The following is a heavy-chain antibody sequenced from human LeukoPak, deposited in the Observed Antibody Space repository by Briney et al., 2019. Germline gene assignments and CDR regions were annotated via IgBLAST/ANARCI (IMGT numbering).Heavy chain of an antibody. D-gene: IGHD3-22*01. CDR1: GFPFSSYW. CDR2: IGDDGSNK. V-gene: IGHV3-33*03. CDR3: AGGNGYYPLTTY. Sequence: ESGGGLVQPGGSLRLSCAASGFPFSSYWMSWVRQAPGKGLEWVAVIGDDGSNKHYADSVKGRFTISRDNSKNTVYLQMDSLRAEDTAVYYCAGGNGYYPLTTYWGQGTLVTVSS. J-gene: IGHJ1*01.